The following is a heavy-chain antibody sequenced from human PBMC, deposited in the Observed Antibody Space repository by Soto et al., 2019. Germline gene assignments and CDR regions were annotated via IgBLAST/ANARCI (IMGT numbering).Heavy chain of an antibody. J-gene: IGHJ3*01. Sequence: EVQLLDSGGGLVQPGGSLRLSCAASGFTFSSYAMSWVRQAPGKGLEWVSSISGSGGGTYYADSVKGRYTISRDNSKSSLSLEMNSLRAEDTAVYYCANSRGSGSYFNPSDAFDFWGQGTMVTVSS. CDR1: GFTFSSYA. D-gene: IGHD3-10*01. V-gene: IGHV3-23*01. CDR3: ANSRGSGSYFNPSDAFDF. CDR2: ISGSGGGT.